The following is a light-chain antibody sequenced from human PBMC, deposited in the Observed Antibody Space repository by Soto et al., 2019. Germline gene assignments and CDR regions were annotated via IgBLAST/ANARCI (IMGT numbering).Light chain of an antibody. V-gene: IGKV3-15*01. CDR2: GAS. CDR3: QQYSDWPRT. CDR1: QGVGSS. J-gene: IGKJ1*01. Sequence: ETGMTQSPATLSVSAGERVTLSCRASQGVGSSLAWYQQKPGQAPRVLIYGASTTAPGIPARFSGSGSGTEFTLTISSLQSEDSAVYHCQQYSDWPRTFGQGTKVDIK.